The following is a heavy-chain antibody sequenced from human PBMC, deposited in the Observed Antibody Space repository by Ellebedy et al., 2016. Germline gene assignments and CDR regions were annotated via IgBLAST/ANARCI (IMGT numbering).Heavy chain of an antibody. CDR1: GGSISSSSYY. D-gene: IGHD5-18*01. CDR2: IYYSGST. CDR3: ASINSYGSIVDY. Sequence: SETLSLTXTVSGGSISSSSYYWGWIRQPPGKGLEWIGSIYYSGSTNYNPSLKSRVTISVDTSKNQFSLKLSSVTAADTAVYYCASINSYGSIVDYWGQGTLVTVSS. J-gene: IGHJ4*02. V-gene: IGHV4-39*07.